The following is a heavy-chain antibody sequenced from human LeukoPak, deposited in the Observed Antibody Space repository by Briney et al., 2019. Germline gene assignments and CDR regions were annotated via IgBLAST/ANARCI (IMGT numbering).Heavy chain of an antibody. CDR2: IYYSGRT. CDR3: ARGVGSTRTYDY. Sequence: SETLSLTCTVSGGSISSYYWSWIRQPPVKGLQWIGYIYYSGRTDYNPSLKSRVTISIDTSKNQFSLKLTSVTAADTAIYYCARGVGSTRTYDYWGQGTLVTVSS. V-gene: IGHV4-59*01. J-gene: IGHJ4*02. D-gene: IGHD2-2*01. CDR1: GGSISSYY.